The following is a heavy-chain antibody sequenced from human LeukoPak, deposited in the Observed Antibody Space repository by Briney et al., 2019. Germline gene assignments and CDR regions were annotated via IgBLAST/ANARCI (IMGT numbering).Heavy chain of an antibody. Sequence: KPGESLKISCKASGYSFTSYWIGWVRQMPGKGLEWMGVIYPGDSDTRYSPSFQGQVTISADKSINTAYLQWSSLKASDTAMYFCARRQGCSTSSCPPDSWGQGTLVTVSS. J-gene: IGHJ4*02. CDR1: GYSFTSYW. CDR3: ARRQGCSTSSCPPDS. D-gene: IGHD2-2*01. V-gene: IGHV5-51*01. CDR2: IYPGDSDT.